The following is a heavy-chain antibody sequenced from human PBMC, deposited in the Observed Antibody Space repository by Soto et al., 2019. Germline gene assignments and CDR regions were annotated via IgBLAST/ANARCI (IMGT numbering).Heavy chain of an antibody. V-gene: IGHV3-23*01. CDR1: GFTFSNYT. CDR2: LSRGGGIP. Sequence: EVQLLESGGGLVQPGGSLRLSCAASGFTFSNYTMTWVRQAPGRGLEWVSSLSRGGGIPHYADSVKGRFTISRDNSKNTLFLEMNSLRAEDTAVYYCAKGIKWNYGMAVWGQGTTVTVSS. CDR3: AKGIKWNYGMAV. J-gene: IGHJ6*02. D-gene: IGHD1-26*01.